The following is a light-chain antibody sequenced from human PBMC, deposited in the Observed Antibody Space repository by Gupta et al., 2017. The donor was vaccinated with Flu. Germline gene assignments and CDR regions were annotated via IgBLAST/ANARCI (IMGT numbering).Light chain of an antibody. V-gene: IGLV2-14*01. Sequence: SITISGTETSSDVGGYNYGSWYQQHPGKVPKLMIYEVSNRPSGVSNRFSGSKSGNTASLTISGLQAEDEADYYCSSYTSSNTLVFGGGTKLTVL. J-gene: IGLJ2*01. CDR1: SSDVGGYNY. CDR2: EVS. CDR3: SSYTSSNTLV.